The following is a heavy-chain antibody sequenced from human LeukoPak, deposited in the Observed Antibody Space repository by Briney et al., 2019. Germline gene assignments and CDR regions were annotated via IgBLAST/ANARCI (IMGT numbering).Heavy chain of an antibody. V-gene: IGHV1-69*06. Sequence: SVKVSCKASGGTFSSYAISWVRQAPGQGLEWMGGIIPIFGTANYAQKFQGRVTITADKSTSTAYMELSSLRSEDTAVYYCARGDDIVATIRDYYYYMDVWGKGTTVTVSS. CDR3: ARGDDIVATIRDYYYYMDV. D-gene: IGHD5-12*01. CDR2: IIPIFGTA. J-gene: IGHJ6*03. CDR1: GGTFSSYA.